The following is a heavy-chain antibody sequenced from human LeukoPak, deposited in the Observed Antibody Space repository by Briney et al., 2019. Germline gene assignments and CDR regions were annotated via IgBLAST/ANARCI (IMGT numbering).Heavy chain of an antibody. V-gene: IGHV4-59*01. CDR3: ARDQGLSMVRGVIPNWFDP. CDR2: IYYSGST. D-gene: IGHD3-10*01. Sequence: PSETLSLTCTVSGGSISSYYWSWIRQPPGKGLEWIGYIYYSGSTTYNPSLKSRVTISVDTSKNQFPLKLSSVTAADTAVYYCARDQGLSMVRGVIPNWFDPWGQGTLVTVSS. J-gene: IGHJ5*02. CDR1: GGSISSYY.